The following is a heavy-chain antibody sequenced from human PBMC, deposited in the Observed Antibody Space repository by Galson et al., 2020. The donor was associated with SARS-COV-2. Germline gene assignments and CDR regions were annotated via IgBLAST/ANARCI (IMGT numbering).Heavy chain of an antibody. J-gene: IGHJ4*02. D-gene: IGHD5-12*01. CDR3: ARIRADIVAIDY. CDR2: NDWDDDK. V-gene: IGHV2-70*11. Sequence: SGPTLVKPKTTLTLTCTFSGFSLSTSGMCVSWIRPPPGKALEWLARNDWDDDKYYSTSLKTRLTISKDTSKNQVVLTMTNMDPVDTATYYCARIRADIVAIDYWGQGTLVTVSS. CDR1: GFSLSTSGMC.